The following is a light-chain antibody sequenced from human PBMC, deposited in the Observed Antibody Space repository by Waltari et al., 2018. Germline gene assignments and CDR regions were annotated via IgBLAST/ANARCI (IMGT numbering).Light chain of an antibody. CDR2: SNN. V-gene: IGLV1-44*01. CDR1: SSNIGSNV. Sequence: QSVLTQPPSASGTPGQRVTISCSGSSSNIGSNVVNWYQQLPGSAPKLLIQSNNQRPSGVPVRFSGSKAGTSASLAISGLQSADEADYYCAAWDDSLNGHVVFGGGTKLTVL. J-gene: IGLJ2*01. CDR3: AAWDDSLNGHVV.